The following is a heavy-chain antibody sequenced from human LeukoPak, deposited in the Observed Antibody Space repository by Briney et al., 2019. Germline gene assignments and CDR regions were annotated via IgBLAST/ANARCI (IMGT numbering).Heavy chain of an antibody. V-gene: IGHV3-23*01. J-gene: IGHJ4*02. Sequence: GGSLRLSCAASGFTFSSYVMSWVRQAPGKGLEWVSAITGSGDTTSSADPVKGRFTISRDNSKNTLYLQMDSLRAEDTAVYYCAKGGAAYHYLDYWGQGTLVTVSS. CDR3: AKGGAAYHYLDY. D-gene: IGHD1-26*01. CDR1: GFTFSSYV. CDR2: ITGSGDTT.